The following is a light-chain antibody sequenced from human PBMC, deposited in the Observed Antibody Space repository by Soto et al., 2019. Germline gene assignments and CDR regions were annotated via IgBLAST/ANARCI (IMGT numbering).Light chain of an antibody. Sequence: DIQLTQSPSVLSASVGDTVTITCRDSQALSNYLAWYQQKPGKAPDLLIYSASTLQSGVPSRFSGSGSETEFSLTIRALQPEDFATYYCQQLSRYPLTFGGGTKVDIK. CDR3: QQLSRYPLT. CDR2: SAS. J-gene: IGKJ4*01. V-gene: IGKV1-9*01. CDR1: QALSNY.